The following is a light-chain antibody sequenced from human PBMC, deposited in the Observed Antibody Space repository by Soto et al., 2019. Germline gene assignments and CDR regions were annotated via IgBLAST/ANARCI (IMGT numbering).Light chain of an antibody. J-gene: IGKJ4*01. V-gene: IGKV3-20*01. Sequence: EIVLTQSPDTLSLSPGERATLSCRASQTVSSSFLAWYQQKPGQAPRLLIYGASSRATGIPDRFSGSGYGTDFTLTISRLEPEDFVVYYCQRYGSSPAFGGGTKVEIK. CDR1: QTVSSSF. CDR2: GAS. CDR3: QRYGSSPA.